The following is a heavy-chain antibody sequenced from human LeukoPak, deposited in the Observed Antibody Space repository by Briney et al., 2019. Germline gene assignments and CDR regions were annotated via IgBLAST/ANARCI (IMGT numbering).Heavy chain of an antibody. D-gene: IGHD1-1*01. V-gene: IGHV3-15*01. CDR3: TVHEDAFDI. CDR1: GFTFSSYP. J-gene: IGHJ3*02. CDR2: IKSKTDGGTT. Sequence: SGGSLRLSCTASGFTFSSYPMYWVRQAPGKGLEWVGRIKSKTDGGTTDYAAPVKGRFTISRDDSKNTLYLQMNSLKTEDTAVYYCTVHEDAFDIWGQGTMVTVSS.